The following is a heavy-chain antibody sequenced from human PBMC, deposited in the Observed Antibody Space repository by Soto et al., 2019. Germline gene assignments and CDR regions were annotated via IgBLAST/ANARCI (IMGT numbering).Heavy chain of an antibody. CDR3: ARGGDYDSSGSYYQYYFDY. CDR1: GGTFSSYA. V-gene: IGHV1-69*13. CDR2: IIPIFGTA. Sequence: SVKVSCKASGGTFSSYAISWVRQAPGQGLEWMGGIIPIFGTANYAQKFQGRVTITADASTSTAYMELSSLRSEDTAVYYCARGGDYDSSGSYYQYYFDYWSQGTLVTVSS. J-gene: IGHJ4*02. D-gene: IGHD3-22*01.